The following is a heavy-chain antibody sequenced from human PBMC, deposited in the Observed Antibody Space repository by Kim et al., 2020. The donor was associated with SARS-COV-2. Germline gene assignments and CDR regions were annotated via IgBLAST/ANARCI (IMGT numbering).Heavy chain of an antibody. D-gene: IGHD3-22*01. V-gene: IGHV4-39*01. CDR3: ARHHRTFFYETSGRGHPDY. CDR1: GGSISSSSYY. J-gene: IGHJ4*02. CDR2: IYYGGST. Sequence: SETLSLTCTVSGGSISSSSYYWGWIRQPPGKGLEWIRSIYYGGSTYFHPSLKSRVTISVDTSKNQFSLKLSSVTAADTAVYYCARHHRTFFYETSGRGHPDYWGQGTLVTVSS.